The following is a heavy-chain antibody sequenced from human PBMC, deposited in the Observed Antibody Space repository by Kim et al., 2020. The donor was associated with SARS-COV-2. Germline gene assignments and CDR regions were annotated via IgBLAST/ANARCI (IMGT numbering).Heavy chain of an antibody. V-gene: IGHV5-51*01. D-gene: IGHD2-2*01. CDR3: ARRCSSTSCYVHFGY. Sequence: PSFQGQVTISADKSISTAYLQWSSLKASDTAMYYCARRCSSTSCYVHFGYWGQGTLVTVSS. J-gene: IGHJ4*02.